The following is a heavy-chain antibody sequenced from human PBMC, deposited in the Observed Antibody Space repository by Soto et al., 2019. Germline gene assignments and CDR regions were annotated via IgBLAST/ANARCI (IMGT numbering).Heavy chain of an antibody. CDR1: GYIFTSYY. D-gene: IGHD3-10*01. J-gene: IGHJ4*02. CDR2: INPFDGSR. Sequence: ASVKVSCKASGYIFTSYYLHWVRQAPGQGLKWMGWINPFDGSRMFAQSFQGRVTFTRDTSTSTVYMELSGLRSDDTAVYYCSRVDPGETSPFDHWGQGTLVTVS. CDR3: SRVDPGETSPFDH. V-gene: IGHV1-46*03.